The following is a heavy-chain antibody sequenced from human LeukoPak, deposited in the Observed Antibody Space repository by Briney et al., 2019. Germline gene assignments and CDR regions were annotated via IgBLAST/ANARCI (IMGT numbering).Heavy chain of an antibody. CDR2: INPNSGGT. V-gene: IGHV1-2*02. CDR3: ARLPSFELTWFGDHPGFDY. J-gene: IGHJ4*02. Sequence: ASVKVSCKASGYTFTGYYMHWVRQAPGQGLEWMGWINPNSGGTNYAQKFQGRVTMTRDTSISTAYVELSRLRSDDTAVYYCARLPSFELTWFGDHPGFDYWGQGTLVTVSS. CDR1: GYTFTGYY. D-gene: IGHD3-10*01.